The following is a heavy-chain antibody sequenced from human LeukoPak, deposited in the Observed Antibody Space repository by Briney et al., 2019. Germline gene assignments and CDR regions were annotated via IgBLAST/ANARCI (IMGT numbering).Heavy chain of an antibody. CDR3: TRDLSPGGADV. J-gene: IGHJ6*02. D-gene: IGHD3-10*01. Sequence: PGGSLRLSCAASGFTFSSYWMSWVRQAPGKGLEWVANIKQDGSEKYYVDSVKGRFTISRDNAKNSLYLQMNSLRPEDTALYYCTRDLSPGGADVWGQGTTVTVSS. V-gene: IGHV3-7*03. CDR2: IKQDGSEK. CDR1: GFTFSSYW.